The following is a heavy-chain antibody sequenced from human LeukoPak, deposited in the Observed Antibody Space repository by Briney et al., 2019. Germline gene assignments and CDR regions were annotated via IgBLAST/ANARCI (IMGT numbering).Heavy chain of an antibody. Sequence: GGSLRLSCAASGFTFSNAWMSRVRQAPGKGLEWVGRIKSKTDGGTTDYAAPVKGRFTISRDDSKNTLYLQMNSLKTEDTAVYYCTAPVIVVVPAAGDYWGQGTLVTVSS. CDR3: TAPVIVVVPAAGDY. D-gene: IGHD2-2*01. CDR2: IKSKTDGGTT. J-gene: IGHJ4*02. V-gene: IGHV3-15*01. CDR1: GFTFSNAW.